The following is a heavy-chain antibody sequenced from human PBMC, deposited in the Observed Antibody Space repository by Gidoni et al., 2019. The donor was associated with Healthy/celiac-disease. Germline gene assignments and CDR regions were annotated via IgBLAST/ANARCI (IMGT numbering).Heavy chain of an antibody. D-gene: IGHD2-15*01. CDR1: GFTFSNAW. J-gene: IGHJ1*01. V-gene: IGHV3-15*01. Sequence: EVQLVASGGGLVQPGGSLRLSCAASGFTFSNAWMSWVRQATGKGLEWVGRIKSKTDGGTTDYAAPVKGRFTISRDESKNTLYLQMNSLKTEDTAVYYCTTVVGYCSGGSCSIPEYFQHWGQGTLVTVSS. CDR3: TTVVGYCSGGSCSIPEYFQH. CDR2: IKSKTDGGTT.